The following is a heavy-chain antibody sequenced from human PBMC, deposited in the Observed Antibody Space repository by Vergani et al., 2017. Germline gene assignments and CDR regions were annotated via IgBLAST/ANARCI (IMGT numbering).Heavy chain of an antibody. J-gene: IGHJ6*03. D-gene: IGHD2-21*01. CDR1: GGPISSYY. Sequence: QVQLQESGPGLVKPSETLSLTCTVSGGPISSYYWSWIRQPPGKGLEWIGYIYYSGSTTYNPSLKSRVPISVDTSKNQFSLELSSVTAADTAVYYCARVGWVHSLYYYYYMDVWGKGTTVTVSS. V-gene: IGHV4-59*01. CDR3: ARVGWVHSLYYYYYMDV. CDR2: IYYSGST.